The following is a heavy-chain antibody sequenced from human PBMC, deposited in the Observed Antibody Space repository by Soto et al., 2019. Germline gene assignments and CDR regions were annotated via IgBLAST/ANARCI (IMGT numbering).Heavy chain of an antibody. CDR1: GGSVSSGSYY. J-gene: IGHJ4*02. Sequence: QVQLQESGPGLVKPSETLSLTCTVSGGSVSSGSYYWSWIRQPPGKGLEWIGYIYYSGSTNHNPSLKSRVTISVDTSKIQFSLKLSSVTAADTAVYYCARDGGSYSGSYLFDYWGQGTLVTVSS. CDR3: ARDGGSYSGSYLFDY. V-gene: IGHV4-61*01. D-gene: IGHD1-26*01. CDR2: IYYSGST.